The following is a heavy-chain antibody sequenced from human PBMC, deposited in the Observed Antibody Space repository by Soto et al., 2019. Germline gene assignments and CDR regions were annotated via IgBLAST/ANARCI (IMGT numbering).Heavy chain of an antibody. J-gene: IGHJ4*02. CDR2: ISGTGGNT. D-gene: IGHD6-19*01. CDR3: VKDSSQWLVRGFDF. CDR1: GFTFSSYA. V-gene: IGHV3-23*01. Sequence: EVHLLASGGGLVQPGGSLRLSCVASGFTFSSYAMSWIRQAPGEGLEWVSTISGTGGNTFYGDSVKGRFTISRDNSKNTLFLQMSSLRVEDKAVYYCVKDSSQWLVRGFDFWGQGTLVTVSS.